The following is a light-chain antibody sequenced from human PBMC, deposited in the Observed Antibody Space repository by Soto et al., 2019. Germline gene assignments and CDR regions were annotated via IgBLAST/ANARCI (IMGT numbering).Light chain of an antibody. J-gene: IGKJ5*01. V-gene: IGKV3-11*01. CDR3: QQRSNWPPAT. Sequence: EIVMTQSPATLSVSPGERATLSCRASQSVSSYLAWYQQKPGQAPRLLIYGASSRATGIPDRFSGSGSGTDFTLTISSLEPEDFAVYYCQQRSNWPPATFGQGTRLEIK. CDR2: GAS. CDR1: QSVSSY.